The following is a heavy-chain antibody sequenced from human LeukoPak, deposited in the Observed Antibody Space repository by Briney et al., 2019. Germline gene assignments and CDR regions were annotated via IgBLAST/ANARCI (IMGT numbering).Heavy chain of an antibody. D-gene: IGHD3-22*01. CDR1: GYTFTSYG. J-gene: IGHJ4*02. CDR2: ISAYNGNT. CDR3: ARDLTGGYYYDSSGLFDY. V-gene: IGHV1-18*01. Sequence: ASVKVSCKASGYTFTSYGISWVRQAPGQGLEWMGWISAYNGNTNYAQKFQGRVTITADKSTSTAYMELSSLRSEDTAVYYCARDLTGGYYYDSSGLFDYWGQGTLVTVSS.